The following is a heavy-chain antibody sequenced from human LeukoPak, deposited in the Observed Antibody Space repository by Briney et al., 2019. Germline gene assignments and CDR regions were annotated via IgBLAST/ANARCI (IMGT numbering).Heavy chain of an antibody. CDR2: ISSDGGGT. CDR3: ARAIDTGWFDP. CDR1: GFMFTKYW. J-gene: IGHJ5*02. Sequence: GGSLRLSCAASGFMFTKYWMHWVRQAPGKGLVWVSRISSDGGGTSYADSVKGRFTNSRDNSKNTLYLQMDSLRAEDTAVYYCARAIDTGWFDPWGQGTLVTVSS. V-gene: IGHV3-74*01. D-gene: IGHD3-9*01.